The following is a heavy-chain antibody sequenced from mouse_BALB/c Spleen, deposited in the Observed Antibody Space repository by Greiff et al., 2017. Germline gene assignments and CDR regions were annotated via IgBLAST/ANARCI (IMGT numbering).Heavy chain of an antibody. J-gene: IGHJ3*01. V-gene: IGHV5-15*02. Sequence: EVMLVESGGGLVQPGGSRKLSCAASGFTFSDYGMAWVRQAPGKGPEWVAFISNLAYSIYYADTVTGRFTISRENAKNTLYLEMSSLRSEDTAMYYCARDSSPSYGSSFAYWGQGTLVTVSA. D-gene: IGHD1-1*01. CDR3: ARDSSPSYGSSFAY. CDR2: ISNLAYSI. CDR1: GFTFSDYG.